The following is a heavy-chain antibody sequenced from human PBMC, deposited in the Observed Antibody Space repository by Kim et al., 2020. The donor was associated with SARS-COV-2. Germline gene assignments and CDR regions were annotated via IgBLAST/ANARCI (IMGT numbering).Heavy chain of an antibody. V-gene: IGHV1-2*06. J-gene: IGHJ4*02. D-gene: IGHD6-19*01. CDR1: GYTFTGYY. CDR2: INPNSGGT. Sequence: ASVKVSCKASGYTFTGYYMHWVRQAPGQGLEWMGRINPNSGGTNYAQKFQGRVTMTRDMSISTAYMELSRLRSDDTAVYYCARDLGGGGWYFFDYWGQGTLVTVSS. CDR3: ARDLGGGGWYFFDY.